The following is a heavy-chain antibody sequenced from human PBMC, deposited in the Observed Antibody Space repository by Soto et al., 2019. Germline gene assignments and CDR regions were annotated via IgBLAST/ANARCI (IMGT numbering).Heavy chain of an antibody. CDR2: IYYSGST. Sequence: PSETLSLTCTVSGGSISSGDYYWSWIRQPPGKGLEWIGYIYYSGSTYYNPSLKSRVTISVDTSKNQFSLKLSSVTAADTAVYYCAREWAIAAAGTGWFDPWGQGTLVTVS. V-gene: IGHV4-30-4*01. J-gene: IGHJ5*02. D-gene: IGHD6-13*01. CDR1: GGSISSGDYY. CDR3: AREWAIAAAGTGWFDP.